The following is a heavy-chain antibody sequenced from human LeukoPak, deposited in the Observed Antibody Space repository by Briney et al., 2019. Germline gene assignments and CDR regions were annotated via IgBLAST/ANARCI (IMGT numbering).Heavy chain of an antibody. D-gene: IGHD1-1*01. CDR1: GYILTELS. V-gene: IGHV1-24*01. J-gene: IGHJ4*02. Sequence: ASVKVSCKVSGYILTELSMHWVRQAPGKGLEWMGGFDPEDGETIYAQKFQGRVTMTEDTSTGTAYMELSSLRSEDTAVYYCATARKELEPFRNDYWGQGTLVTVSS. CDR2: FDPEDGET. CDR3: ATARKELEPFRNDY.